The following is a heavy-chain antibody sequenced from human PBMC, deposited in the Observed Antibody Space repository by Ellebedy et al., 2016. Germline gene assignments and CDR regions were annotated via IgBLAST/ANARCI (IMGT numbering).Heavy chain of an antibody. D-gene: IGHD1-26*01. CDR1: GFTFGDFA. V-gene: IGHV3-49*03. CDR3: ARGGSYPDY. CDR2: IRSKAYGGTA. J-gene: IGHJ4*02. Sequence: GGSLRLXXTASGFTFGDFAINWFRQAPGKGLEWVGFIRSKAYGGTADYAASVTGRFTISRDDSKSIASLQMNSVKTEDTAVYYCARGGSYPDYWGQGTLVTVSS.